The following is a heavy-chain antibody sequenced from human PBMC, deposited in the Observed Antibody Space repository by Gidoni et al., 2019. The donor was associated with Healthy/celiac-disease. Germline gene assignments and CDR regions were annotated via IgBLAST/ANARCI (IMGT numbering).Heavy chain of an antibody. J-gene: IGHJ6*02. D-gene: IGHD2-8*01. V-gene: IGHV3-73*01. Sequence: EVQLLESGGGLVQPGGSLKLSCAASGLPFSGSARHWVRQASGKGLEWVGRIRSKANSYATEYAASVKGRFTISRDDSKNTAYLQMNRQKTEDTAVYYCTPGVGYGMDVWGQGTTVTVSS. CDR2: IRSKANSYAT. CDR1: GLPFSGSA. CDR3: TPGVGYGMDV.